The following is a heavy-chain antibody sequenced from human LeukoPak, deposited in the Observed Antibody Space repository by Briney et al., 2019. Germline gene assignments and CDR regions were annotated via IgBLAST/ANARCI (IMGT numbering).Heavy chain of an antibody. D-gene: IGHD3-22*01. V-gene: IGHV1-69*04. J-gene: IGHJ3*02. Sequence: SVTVSCKASGGTFSSYAISWVRQAPGQGLEWMGRIIPILGIANYAQRFQGRVTITAYKSTSTAYLPLSSLRSEHTALYYCARGGDYYDSSGYYRYDAFDIWGQGTMVTVSS. CDR2: IIPILGIA. CDR3: ARGGDYYDSSGYYRYDAFDI. CDR1: GGTFSSYA.